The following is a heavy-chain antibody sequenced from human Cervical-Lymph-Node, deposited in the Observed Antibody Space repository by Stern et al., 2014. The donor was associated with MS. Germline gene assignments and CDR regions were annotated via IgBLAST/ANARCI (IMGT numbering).Heavy chain of an antibody. CDR1: GYTFTSYV. V-gene: IGHV1-18*01. CDR2: ISGYNGDT. J-gene: IGHJ3*01. CDR3: LDL. Sequence: QVQLVQSGPEVKKPGASVKVSCKASGYTFTSYVISWVRQAPGQGLEWLGRISGYNGDTKYTQKLQGRVTMTTDTSTSTAYMELRSLTSDDTAVYDALDLWGQGTMVIVSS.